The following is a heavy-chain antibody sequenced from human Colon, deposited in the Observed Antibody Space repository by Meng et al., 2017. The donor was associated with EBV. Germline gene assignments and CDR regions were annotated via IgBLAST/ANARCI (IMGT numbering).Heavy chain of an antibody. Sequence: QGQLQESGPGLVKPSQTLSPPCTGSGGSISSGDYYWSWIRQPPGKGLEWIGYIYYSGSTYYNPSLKSRVTISVDTSKNQFSLKLSSVTAADTAVYYCARDRGGLGAFDYWGQGTLVTVSS. J-gene: IGHJ4*02. CDR3: ARDRGGLGAFDY. CDR1: GGSISSGDYY. V-gene: IGHV4-30-4*01. D-gene: IGHD5-12*01. CDR2: IYYSGST.